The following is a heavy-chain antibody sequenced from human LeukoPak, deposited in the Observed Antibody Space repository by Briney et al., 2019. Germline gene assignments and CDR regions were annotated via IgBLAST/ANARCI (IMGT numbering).Heavy chain of an antibody. J-gene: IGHJ5*02. V-gene: IGHV4-38-2*02. D-gene: IGHD3-3*01. Sequence: PSETLSLTCTVSGYSIISGYYWGWIRQPPGKGLEWIGSIYHSGSTYYNPSLKSRVTISVDTSKNQFSLKLSSVTAADTAVYYCASAAIFGVVIKSRGWFDPWGQGTLVTVSS. CDR1: GYSIISGYY. CDR3: ASAAIFGVVIKSRGWFDP. CDR2: IYHSGST.